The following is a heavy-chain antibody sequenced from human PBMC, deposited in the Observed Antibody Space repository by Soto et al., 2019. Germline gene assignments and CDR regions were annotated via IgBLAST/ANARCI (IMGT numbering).Heavy chain of an antibody. V-gene: IGHV3-23*01. Sequence: GGSLRLSCAASGFTFSSYAMSWVRQAPGKGLEWVSAISGSGGSTYYADSVKGRFTISRDNSKNTLYLQMNSLRAEDTAVYYCAKDHCSSTSCYDALDYWGQGTLVTVSS. D-gene: IGHD2-2*01. CDR2: ISGSGGST. J-gene: IGHJ4*02. CDR3: AKDHCSSTSCYDALDY. CDR1: GFTFSSYA.